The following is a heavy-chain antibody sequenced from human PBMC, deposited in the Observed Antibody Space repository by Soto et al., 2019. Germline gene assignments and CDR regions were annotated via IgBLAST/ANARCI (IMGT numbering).Heavy chain of an antibody. CDR3: ARRWFGASQGIGYFDP. CDR2: IYYRGST. CDR1: GGSISGSAYF. J-gene: IGHJ5*02. D-gene: IGHD3-10*01. V-gene: IGHV4-39*01. Sequence: SETLSLTCTVSGGSISGSAYFWGWIRQSPGMGLEWIGSIYYRGSTYYNPSLKIRVTISVDTSNNQFSLKLGSVTAADTAVYYCARRWFGASQGIGYFDPWGQGILVTVSS.